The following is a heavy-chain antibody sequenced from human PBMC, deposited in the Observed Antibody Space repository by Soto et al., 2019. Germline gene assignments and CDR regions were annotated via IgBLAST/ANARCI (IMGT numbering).Heavy chain of an antibody. CDR2: IYTSGCT. Sequence: QVQLQESGPGLVKPSETLSLTCTVSGGSISSYYWSWIRQPAGKGLEWIGRIYTSGCTNYNPSLKSRVTMSVDTSKNQFSRKLSSVTAADTAVYYCARDMVVVPAAISHGYYYYGMDVWGQGTTVTVSS. CDR3: ARDMVVVPAAISHGYYYYGMDV. CDR1: GGSISSYY. J-gene: IGHJ6*02. V-gene: IGHV4-4*07. D-gene: IGHD2-2*01.